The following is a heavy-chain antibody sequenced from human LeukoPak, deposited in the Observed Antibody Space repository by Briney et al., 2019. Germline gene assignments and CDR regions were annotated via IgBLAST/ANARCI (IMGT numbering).Heavy chain of an antibody. Sequence: GGSLRLSCAASGFTFTTYWMGWVRQAPGKGLEWVSYISSSGSTIYYADSVKGRFTISRDNAKNSLYLQMNSLRAEDTAVYYCAELGITMIGGVWGKGTTVTISS. CDR3: AELGITMIGGV. J-gene: IGHJ6*04. D-gene: IGHD3-10*02. V-gene: IGHV3-48*04. CDR2: ISSSGSTI. CDR1: GFTFTTYW.